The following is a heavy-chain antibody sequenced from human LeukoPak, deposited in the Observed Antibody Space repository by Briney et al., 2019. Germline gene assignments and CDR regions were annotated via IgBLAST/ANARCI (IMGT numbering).Heavy chain of an antibody. CDR1: GFTFRNYW. D-gene: IGHD5-18*01. CDR2: INTDGSST. CDR3: ARGLQPLLPFDY. J-gene: IGHJ4*02. Sequence: GGSLRLSCAASGFTFRNYWMHWVRQAPGKGLVWVSRINTDGSSTNYADSVKGRFTISRDNAKNTLYLQMNSLRAEDTAVYYCARGLQPLLPFDYWGQGTLVTVSS. V-gene: IGHV3-74*01.